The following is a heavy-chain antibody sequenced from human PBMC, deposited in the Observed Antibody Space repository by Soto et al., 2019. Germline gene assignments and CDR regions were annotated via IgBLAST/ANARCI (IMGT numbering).Heavy chain of an antibody. Sequence: QVQLVESGGGVVQPGSSLRVSCVGSGFTFRSYVIHWVRQAPGKGLEWVALTSYDGSDKNYDDSVRGGFTISRDNSRNTVYLQMDSLRLEDTALYYCARWGTTGGLAVWGQGTVVSVSS. J-gene: IGHJ1*01. D-gene: IGHD3-16*01. V-gene: IGHV3-33*05. CDR2: TSYDGSDK. CDR3: ARWGTTGGLAV. CDR1: GFTFRSYV.